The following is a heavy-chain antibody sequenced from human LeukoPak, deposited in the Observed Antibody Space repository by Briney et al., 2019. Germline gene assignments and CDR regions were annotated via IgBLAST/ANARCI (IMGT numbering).Heavy chain of an antibody. V-gene: IGHV4-39*07. J-gene: IGHJ5*02. Sequence: SETLSLTCTVSGGSISSSSYYWGWIRQPPGKGLEWLGSIYYSGSTNYNPSLKSRVTISVDTSKNQFSLKLSSVTAADTAVYYCARAIVVVPAASNWFDPWGQGTLVTVSS. CDR1: GGSISSSSYY. D-gene: IGHD2-2*01. CDR2: IYYSGST. CDR3: ARAIVVVPAASNWFDP.